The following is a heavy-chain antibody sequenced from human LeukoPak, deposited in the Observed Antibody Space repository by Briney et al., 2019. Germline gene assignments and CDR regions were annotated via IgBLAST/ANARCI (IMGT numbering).Heavy chain of an antibody. V-gene: IGHV3-23*01. D-gene: IGHD5-24*01. Sequence: PGGSVRLSCAASGFTFSSYGMHWVRQAPGKGLEWVSAISGSGGSTYYADSVKGRFTISRDNSKNTLYLQMNSLRAEDTAVYYCAKDRENYYYYMDVWGKGTTVTVSS. CDR2: ISGSGGST. J-gene: IGHJ6*03. CDR1: GFTFSSYG. CDR3: AKDRENYYYYMDV.